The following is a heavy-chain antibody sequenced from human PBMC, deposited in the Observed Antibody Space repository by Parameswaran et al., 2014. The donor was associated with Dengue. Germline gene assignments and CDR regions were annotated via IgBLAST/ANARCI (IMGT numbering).Heavy chain of an antibody. J-gene: IGHJ4*02. CDR2: IYYSGST. V-gene: IGHV4-31*02. D-gene: IGHD3-10*01. Sequence: WIRQPPGKGLEWIGYIYYSGSTYYNPSLKSRVTISVDTSKNQFSLKLSSVTAADTAVYYCARYYGSGSYPTSFDYWGQGTLVTVSS. CDR3: ARYYGSGSYPTSFDY.